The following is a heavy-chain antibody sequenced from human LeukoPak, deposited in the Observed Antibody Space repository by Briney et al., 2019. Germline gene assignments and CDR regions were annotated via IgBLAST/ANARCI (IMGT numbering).Heavy chain of an antibody. CDR1: GYTFTDYY. D-gene: IGHD3-3*01. Sequence: GASVKISCKVSGYTFTDYYMHWVPQAPGKGLEWRGLVDPEDGETIYVEKFQGRVTITADTSTDTAYMELSSLRSEDTAVYYCATPKLRFLEWLLLIWGQGTLVTVSS. V-gene: IGHV1-69-2*01. J-gene: IGHJ4*02. CDR3: ATPKLRFLEWLLLI. CDR2: VDPEDGET.